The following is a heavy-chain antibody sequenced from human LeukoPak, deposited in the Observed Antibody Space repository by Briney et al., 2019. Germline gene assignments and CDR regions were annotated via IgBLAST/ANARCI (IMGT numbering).Heavy chain of an antibody. J-gene: IGHJ4*02. D-gene: IGHD3-22*01. CDR2: INHSGGT. CDR3: ASRKGALYYYDSSGYSFDY. Sequence: SETLSLTCAVYGGSFSGYYWSWIRQPPGKGLEWIGEINHSGGTNYNPSLKSRFTISVDTSKNQFSLKLSSVTAADTAVYYCASRKGALYYYDSSGYSFDYWGQGTLVTVSS. V-gene: IGHV4-34*01. CDR1: GGSFSGYY.